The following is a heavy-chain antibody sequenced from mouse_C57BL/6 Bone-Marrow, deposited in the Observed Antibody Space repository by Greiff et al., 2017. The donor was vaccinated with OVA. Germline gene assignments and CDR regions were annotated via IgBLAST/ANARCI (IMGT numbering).Heavy chain of an antibody. Sequence: VHLVESGPGLVQPSQSLSITCTVSGFSLTSYGVHWVRQSPGKGLEWLGVIWSGGSTDYNAAFISRLSISKDNSKSQVFFKMNSLQADDTAIYYCARNSSIDDGYYPWGQGTSVTVSS. CDR1: GFSLTSYG. CDR2: IWSGGST. CDR3: ARNSSIDDGYYP. J-gene: IGHJ4*01. V-gene: IGHV2-2*01. D-gene: IGHD2-3*01.